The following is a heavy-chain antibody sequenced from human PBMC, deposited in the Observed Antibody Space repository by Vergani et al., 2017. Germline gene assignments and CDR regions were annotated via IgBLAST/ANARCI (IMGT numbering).Heavy chain of an antibody. J-gene: IGHJ3*02. CDR1: GYTFTSYG. CDR3: SRDQKEWELLDNFAFDI. CDR2: ISAYNGNT. Sequence: QVQLVQSGAEVKKPGASVKVSCKASGYTFTSYGISWVRQAPGQGLEWMGWISAYNGNTNDAQKLQGRVTMTTATSTSTAYMELRSLRADDTAVYYCSRDQKEWELLDNFAFDIWGQGTMVTVSS. D-gene: IGHD1-26*01. V-gene: IGHV1-18*01.